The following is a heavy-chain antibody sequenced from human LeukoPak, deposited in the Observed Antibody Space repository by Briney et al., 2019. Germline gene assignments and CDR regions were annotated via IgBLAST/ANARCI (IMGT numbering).Heavy chain of an antibody. CDR2: INPNSGGT. Sequence: ASVKVSCKASGDTFTGYYMHWVRQAPGQGLEWMGWINPNSGGTNYAQKFQGWVTMTRDTSISTAYMELSSLRSEDTAVYYCARSVHRINDAFDIWGQGTMVTVSS. D-gene: IGHD3-10*01. V-gene: IGHV1-2*04. J-gene: IGHJ3*02. CDR1: GDTFTGYY. CDR3: ARSVHRINDAFDI.